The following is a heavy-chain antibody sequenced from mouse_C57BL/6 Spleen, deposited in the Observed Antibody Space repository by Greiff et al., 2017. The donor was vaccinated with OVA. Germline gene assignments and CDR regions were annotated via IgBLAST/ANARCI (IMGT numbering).Heavy chain of an antibody. CDR3: ARDEGWFAY. Sequence: EVMLVESEGGLVQPGSSMKLSCTASGFTFSDYYMAWVRQVPEKGLEWVANINSDGSSTYYLDSLKGRFIISRDNAKNILYLQMSSLTSEDTATYYCARDEGWFAYWGQGTLVTVSA. V-gene: IGHV5-16*01. CDR2: INSDGSST. J-gene: IGHJ3*01. CDR1: GFTFSDYY.